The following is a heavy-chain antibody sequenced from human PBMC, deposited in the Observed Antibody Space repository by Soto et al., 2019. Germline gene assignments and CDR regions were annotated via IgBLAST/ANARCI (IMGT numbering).Heavy chain of an antibody. Sequence: QVQLVQSGAEVKKPGSSVKVSCKASGGTFSSYAISWVRQAPGQGLEWMGGIIPIFGTANYAQKFQGRVMITADESTSTSYMELSSLRSEETAVDYCARTTYSSSPNYYYYYGMDVWGQGTTVTVSS. CDR3: ARTTYSSSPNYYYYYGMDV. CDR1: GGTFSSYA. J-gene: IGHJ6*02. V-gene: IGHV1-69*01. CDR2: IIPIFGTA. D-gene: IGHD6-6*01.